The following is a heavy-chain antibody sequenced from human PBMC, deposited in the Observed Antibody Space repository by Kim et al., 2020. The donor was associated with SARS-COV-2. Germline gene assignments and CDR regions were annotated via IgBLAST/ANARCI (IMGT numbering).Heavy chain of an antibody. CDR2: ISGSGGST. V-gene: IGHV3-23*01. D-gene: IGHD6-13*01. J-gene: IGHJ4*02. Sequence: GGSRRLSCAASGFTFSSYAMSWVRQAPGKGLEWVSAISGSGGSTYYADSVKGRFTIFRDNSKNTLYLQMHSLRAEDTDVYYCAKDRREGYSSSWYFDYWGQGNLVTVS. CDR1: GFTFSSYA. CDR3: AKDRREGYSSSWYFDY.